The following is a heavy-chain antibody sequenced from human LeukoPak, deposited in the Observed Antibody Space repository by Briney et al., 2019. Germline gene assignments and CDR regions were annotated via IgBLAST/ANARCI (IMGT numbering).Heavy chain of an antibody. CDR2: TSSSGNTI. CDR1: GFTFSSYE. J-gene: IGHJ1*01. V-gene: IGHV3-48*03. D-gene: IGHD3-22*01. CDR3: ARKNYDNSGYFHQ. Sequence: GGSLRLSCAASGFTFSSYEMNWVSQAPGKGLEWVSYTSSSGNTIYYADSVKGRFTISRDNAKNSLYLQMNSLSAEDTAVYYCARKNYDNSGYFHQWGQGTLVTVSS.